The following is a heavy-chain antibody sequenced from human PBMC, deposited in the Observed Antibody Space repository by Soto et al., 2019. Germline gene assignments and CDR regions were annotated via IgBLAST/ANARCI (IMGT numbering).Heavy chain of an antibody. D-gene: IGHD4-4*01. V-gene: IGHV4-30-4*01. CDR2: IYYSGST. CDR1: GCSISSGDYY. Sequence: PSETLSLTCTVSGCSISSGDYYWSWIRQPPGKGLEWIGYIYYSGSTYCNPSLKSRVTISVDTSKNQFSLKLSSVTAADTAVYYCARALYSSFPRYYYYGMDVWGQGTTVTVSS. J-gene: IGHJ6*02. CDR3: ARALYSSFPRYYYYGMDV.